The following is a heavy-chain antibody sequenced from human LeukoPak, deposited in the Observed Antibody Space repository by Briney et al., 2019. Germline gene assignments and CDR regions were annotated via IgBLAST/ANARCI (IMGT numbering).Heavy chain of an antibody. V-gene: IGHV3-11*04. J-gene: IGHJ4*02. Sequence: GGSLRLSCAASGFTFSDYYMSWIRQAPGKGLEWVSYISFSGSPTQYADSVKGRFTISRDNSKNTLYLQMNSLRAEDTAVYYCAKGGEMATTWGPFDYRGQGTLVTVSS. CDR1: GFTFSDYY. CDR3: AKGGEMATTWGPFDY. D-gene: IGHD5-24*01. CDR2: ISFSGSPT.